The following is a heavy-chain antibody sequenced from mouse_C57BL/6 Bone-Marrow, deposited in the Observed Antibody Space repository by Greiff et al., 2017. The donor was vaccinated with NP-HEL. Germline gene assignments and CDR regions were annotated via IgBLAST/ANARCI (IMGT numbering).Heavy chain of an antibody. CDR2: IDPSDSYT. CDR3: ARQYYGSG. V-gene: IGHV1-59*01. Sequence: QVQLKQPGAELVRPGTSVKLSCKASGYTFTSYWMHWVKQRPGQGLEWMGVIDPSDSYTNYNQKFKGKATLTVDTSSSTAYMQLSSLTSEDSAVYYCARQYYGSGWGQGTTLTVSS. D-gene: IGHD1-1*01. J-gene: IGHJ2*01. CDR1: GYTFTSYW.